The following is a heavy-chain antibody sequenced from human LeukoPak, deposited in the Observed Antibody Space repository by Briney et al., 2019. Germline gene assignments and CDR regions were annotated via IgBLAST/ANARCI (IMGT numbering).Heavy chain of an antibody. D-gene: IGHD3-10*01. J-gene: IGHJ4*02. CDR3: ATRGY. CDR1: GGSISSDY. Sequence: PSETLSLTCTVSGGSISSDYWQWLRQPPGKGLEWIGYIYNSGSNNYNPSLKSRVTISIDTSKNQFSLKLTSVTAADTAVYYCATRGYWGQGTLVTVSS. V-gene: IGHV4-59*08. CDR2: IYNSGSN.